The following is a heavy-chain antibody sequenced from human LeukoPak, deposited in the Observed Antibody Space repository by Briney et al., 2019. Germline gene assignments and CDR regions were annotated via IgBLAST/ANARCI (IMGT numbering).Heavy chain of an antibody. CDR1: GYTFTSYY. J-gene: IGHJ4*02. CDR2: INPSGGST. CDR3: ARVALSRSIDY. Sequence: ASVKVSCKASGYTFTSYYMHWVRQAPGQGLEWMGIINPSGGSTSYAQKFQGRVTMSRDTSMSTVYMELSSLRSEDTAVYYCARVALSRSIDYWGQGTLVTVSS. V-gene: IGHV1-46*01.